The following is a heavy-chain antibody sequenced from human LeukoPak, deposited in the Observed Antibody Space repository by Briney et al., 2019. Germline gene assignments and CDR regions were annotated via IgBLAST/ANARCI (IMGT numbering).Heavy chain of an antibody. CDR3: ARGLFGESLAYYYGMDV. D-gene: IGHD3-10*02. V-gene: IGHV1-69*01. Sequence: GSSVKVSSKASGGTFSSYAISWVRQAPGQGLEWMGGIIPIFGTANYAQKFQGRVTITADESTSTAYMELSSLRSEDTAVYYCARGLFGESLAYYYGMDVWGKGTTVTVSS. CDR2: IIPIFGTA. J-gene: IGHJ6*04. CDR1: GGTFSSYA.